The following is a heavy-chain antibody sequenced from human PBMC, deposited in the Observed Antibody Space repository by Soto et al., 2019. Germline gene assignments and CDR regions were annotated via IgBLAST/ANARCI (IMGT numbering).Heavy chain of an antibody. CDR1: GYTFTTFG. CDR2: ISTYNGYT. V-gene: IGHV1-18*01. Sequence: QVQLVQSGVEVKKSGASVKVSCKASGYTFTTFGISWVRQAPGQRLEWMGWISTYNGYTNYAQKFQDRVTMTTDTSPNTVYMELRSLRSDDTAVYYCARDGVAPYYYYGMDVWGEGTTVTVSS. D-gene: IGHD2-15*01. CDR3: ARDGVAPYYYYGMDV. J-gene: IGHJ6*04.